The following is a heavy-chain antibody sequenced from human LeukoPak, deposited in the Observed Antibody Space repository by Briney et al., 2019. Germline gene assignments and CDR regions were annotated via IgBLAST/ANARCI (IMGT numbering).Heavy chain of an antibody. D-gene: IGHD3-22*01. CDR2: ISSSSSYI. CDR3: ASYDSSGYAADSDY. CDR1: GFTFSSYS. V-gene: IGHV3-21*01. Sequence: GGSLRLSCAASGFTFSSYSMNWVRQAPRKGLEWVSSISSSSSYIYYADSVKGRFTISRDNAKNSLYLQMNSLRAEDTAVYYCASYDSSGYAADSDYWGQGTLVTVSS. J-gene: IGHJ4*02.